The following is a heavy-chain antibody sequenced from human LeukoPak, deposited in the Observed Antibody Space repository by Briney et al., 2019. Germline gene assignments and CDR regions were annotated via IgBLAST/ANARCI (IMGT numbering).Heavy chain of an antibody. CDR1: GYTFTSYG. CDR2: ISAYNGNT. CDR3: ARDASSPYCGGDCYSPGAFDI. V-gene: IGHV1-18*01. Sequence: ASVKVSCKASGYTFTSYGITWVRQAPGQGLEWMGLISAYNGNTKYAQNFQGRVTMTTDTSTSTAYMELRSLRSDDTAVYYCARDASSPYCGGDCYSPGAFDIWGQGTMVTVSS. J-gene: IGHJ3*02. D-gene: IGHD2-21*02.